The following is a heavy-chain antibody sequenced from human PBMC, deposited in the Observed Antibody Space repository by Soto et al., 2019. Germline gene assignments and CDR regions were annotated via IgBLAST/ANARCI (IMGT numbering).Heavy chain of an antibody. CDR2: INKDGSEK. V-gene: IGHV3-7*05. CDR3: ATYRPSGRTFTPPFEY. D-gene: IGHD2-15*01. J-gene: IGHJ4*02. CDR1: GFTFSSYW. Sequence: EVQLVESGGDLVQPGGSLRLSCAASGFTFSSYWMKWVRQAPGKGLEWVANINKDGSEKNYVDSVRGRFTISRDNDKNSLYLQMNSLSAEDTAVYYCATYRPSGRTFTPPFEYWGQGILVTVSS.